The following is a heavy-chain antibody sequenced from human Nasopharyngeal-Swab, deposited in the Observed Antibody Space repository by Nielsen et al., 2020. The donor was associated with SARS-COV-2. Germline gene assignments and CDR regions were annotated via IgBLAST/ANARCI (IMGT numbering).Heavy chain of an antibody. CDR1: GYTFTSYA. CDR3: ARGNIAIQYYYYGMDV. Sequence: ASVKVSCKASGYTFTSYAMNWVRQAPGQGLEWMGWINTNTGNPTSAQGFTGRFVFSLDTSVSTAYLQISSLKAEDTAVYYCARGNIAIQYYYYGMDVWGQGTTVTVSS. D-gene: IGHD2/OR15-2a*01. CDR2: INTNTGNP. J-gene: IGHJ6*02. V-gene: IGHV7-4-1*02.